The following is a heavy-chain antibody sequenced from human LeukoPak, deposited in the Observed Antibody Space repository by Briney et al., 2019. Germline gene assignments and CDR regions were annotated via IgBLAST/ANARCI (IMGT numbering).Heavy chain of an antibody. Sequence: SETLSLTCTVSGGSISSSSYYWGWIRQPPGKGLEWIGSIYYSGSTYYNPSLKSRGTISVDTSKNQFSLKLSSVTAADTAVYYCAGRTIFGVGRTGYAYYWGQGTLVTVSS. V-gene: IGHV4-39*01. D-gene: IGHD3-3*01. CDR2: IYYSGST. CDR3: AGRTIFGVGRTGYAYY. CDR1: GGSISSSSYY. J-gene: IGHJ4*02.